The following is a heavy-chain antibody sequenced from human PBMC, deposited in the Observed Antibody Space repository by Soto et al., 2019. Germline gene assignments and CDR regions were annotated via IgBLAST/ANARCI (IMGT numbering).Heavy chain of an antibody. J-gene: IGHJ5*02. CDR2: IIPVSGTA. Sequence: QVHLEQSGAEVKKPGSSVKVSCKFSGGTFSSYVIIWVRQAPGQGLEWMGGIIPVSGTANYAQKFHGRVTISAEAATHTSYMELSSVRFDDTAVYYCATVDRSVALVGWFDPWGQGTLVTVSS. CDR3: ATVDRSVALVGWFDP. V-gene: IGHV1-69*01. CDR1: GGTFSSYV. D-gene: IGHD2-8*02.